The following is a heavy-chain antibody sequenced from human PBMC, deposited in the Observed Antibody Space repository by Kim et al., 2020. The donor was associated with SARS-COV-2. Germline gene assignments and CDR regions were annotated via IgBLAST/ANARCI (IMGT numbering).Heavy chain of an antibody. V-gene: IGHV4-4*02. Sequence: SETLSLTCAVSGGSISTNNWWYWLRQPPGKGLEWIGEIYNTGSTNYNPSLMSRVTMSVDKSKNQFSLNLFSVTAADTAIYYCAREAGAATHRSIDIWGQGTSVTVSS. CDR3: AREAGAATHRSIDI. CDR2: IYNTGST. CDR1: GGSISTNNW. D-gene: IGHD2-15*01. J-gene: IGHJ6*02.